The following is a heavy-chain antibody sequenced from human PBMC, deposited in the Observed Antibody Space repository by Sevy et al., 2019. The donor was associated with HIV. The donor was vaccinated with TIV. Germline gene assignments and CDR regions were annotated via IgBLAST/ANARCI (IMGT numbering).Heavy chain of an antibody. V-gene: IGHV4-4*07. CDR2: INTSGST. CDR3: ARSNWVTATNGSSRSYYFDY. Sequence: SETLSLTCTVSGDSFSSYFWAWIRQPAGKGLEWIGRINTSGSTNYNPSLKSRVTMSVDTSKSQFSLKVTSLTAADTAIYFCARSNWVTATNGSSRSYYFDYWGQGSLVTVSS. J-gene: IGHJ4*02. D-gene: IGHD7-27*01. CDR1: GDSFSSYF.